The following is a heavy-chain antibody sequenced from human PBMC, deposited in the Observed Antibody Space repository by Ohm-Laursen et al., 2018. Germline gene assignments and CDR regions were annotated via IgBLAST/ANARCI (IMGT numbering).Heavy chain of an antibody. CDR3: ARDRGQRSGIDY. Sequence: SLRLSCTASGFTINSNYMNWAHQAPGKGLEWVSVIYTGDITSYADSVKGRFTISRDISKNALYLHMNSLRAEDTAVYYCARDRGQRSGIDYWGQGTLVTVSS. CDR2: IYTGDIT. J-gene: IGHJ4*02. V-gene: IGHV3-66*01. D-gene: IGHD5-12*01. CDR1: GFTINSNY.